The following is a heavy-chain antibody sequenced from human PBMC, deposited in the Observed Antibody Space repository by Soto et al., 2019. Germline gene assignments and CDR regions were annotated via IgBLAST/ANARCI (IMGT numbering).Heavy chain of an antibody. D-gene: IGHD3-9*01. CDR2: IKQDGSEK. V-gene: IGHV3-7*01. J-gene: IGHJ4*02. Sequence: GGSLRLSCAASGFTFSSYWMSWVRQAPGKGLEWVANIKQDGSEKCYVDSVKGRFTISRDNAKNSLYLQMNSLRAEDTAVYYCARSLTGYYFDYWGQGTLVTVSS. CDR3: ARSLTGYYFDY. CDR1: GFTFSSYW.